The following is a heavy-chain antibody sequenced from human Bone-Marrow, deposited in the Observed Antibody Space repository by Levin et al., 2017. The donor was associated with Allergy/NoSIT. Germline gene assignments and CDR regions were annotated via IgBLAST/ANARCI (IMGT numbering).Heavy chain of an antibody. Sequence: GESLKISCLASGFSLSSYTMNWVRQAPGKGLEWVASISGSSSYIFYADSVNGRFTVSIDNAKNSVYLQMNSLRADDTAVYFCARDQDYGFLSGLGWFDPWGQGTQVTVSS. D-gene: IGHD3-3*01. V-gene: IGHV3-21*06. J-gene: IGHJ5*02. CDR3: ARDQDYGFLSGLGWFDP. CDR1: GFSLSSYT. CDR2: ISGSSSYI.